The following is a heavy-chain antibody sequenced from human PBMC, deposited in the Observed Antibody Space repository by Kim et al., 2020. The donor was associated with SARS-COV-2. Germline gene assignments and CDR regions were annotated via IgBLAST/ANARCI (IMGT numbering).Heavy chain of an antibody. CDR3: ARDRIPDKTGGFDY. Sequence: SETLSLTCTVCGGSISSDGYYWSWIRQYQGKGLEWIAYISYSGSTYYNPSLKSRVTMSVDTSKNPFSLKLFSATAAATAVYSCARDRIPDKTGGFDYWG. CDR2: ISYSGST. CDR1: GGSISSDGYY. D-gene: IGHD7-27*01. J-gene: IGHJ4*01. V-gene: IGHV4-31*03.